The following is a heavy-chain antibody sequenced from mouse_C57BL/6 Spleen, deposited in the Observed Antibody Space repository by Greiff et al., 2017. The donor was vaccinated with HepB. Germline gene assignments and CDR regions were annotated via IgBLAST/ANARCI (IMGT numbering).Heavy chain of an antibody. J-gene: IGHJ2*01. CDR2: IDPSDSYT. D-gene: IGHD1-1*01. CDR1: GYTFTSYW. V-gene: IGHV1-69*01. Sequence: VKLQESGAELVMPGASVKLSCKASGYTFTSYWMHWVKQRPGQGLEWIGEIDPSDSYTNYNQKFKGKSTLTVDKSSSTAYMQLSSLTSEDSAVYYCARGVYYGSSLDYWGQGTTLTVSS. CDR3: ARGVYYGSSLDY.